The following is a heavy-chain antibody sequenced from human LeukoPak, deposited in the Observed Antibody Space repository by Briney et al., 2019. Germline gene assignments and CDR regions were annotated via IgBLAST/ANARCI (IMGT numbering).Heavy chain of an antibody. CDR3: ARDKGLDAFDI. Sequence: SETLSLTCTVSGGSISSYYWSWIRQPPGKGLEWIGYIYYSGSTNYNPSLKSRVTISVDASKNQFSLKLSSVTAADTAVYYCARDKGLDAFDIWGQGTMVAVSS. CDR1: GGSISSYY. V-gene: IGHV4-59*01. J-gene: IGHJ3*02. CDR2: IYYSGST.